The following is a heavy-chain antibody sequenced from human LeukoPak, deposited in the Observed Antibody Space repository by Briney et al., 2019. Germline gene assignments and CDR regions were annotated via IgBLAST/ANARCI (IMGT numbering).Heavy chain of an antibody. J-gene: IGHJ4*02. CDR1: GGSISSYY. CDR3: ARACGYSYGRRYYFDY. Sequence: PSETLSLTCTVSGGSISSYYWSWIRQPPGKGLEWIGYIYYSGSTNYNPSLKSRVTISVDTSKNQFSLKLSSVTAADTAVYYCARACGYSYGRRYYFDYWGQGTLVTVSS. D-gene: IGHD5-18*01. V-gene: IGHV4-59*12. CDR2: IYYSGST.